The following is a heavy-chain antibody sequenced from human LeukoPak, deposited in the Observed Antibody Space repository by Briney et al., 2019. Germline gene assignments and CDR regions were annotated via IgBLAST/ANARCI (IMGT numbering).Heavy chain of an antibody. J-gene: IGHJ1*01. Sequence: PGGSLRLSCAAAGFTFSNYWMHWVRRAPGKGLVWVSRIKSDGRTNYADSVKGRFTISRDSAKNTVSLQMNSLRAEDTGVYYCARAPSEIGGYYPEYFRHWGQGTLVTVSS. CDR2: IKSDGRT. CDR3: ARAPSEIGGYYPEYFRH. V-gene: IGHV3-74*01. D-gene: IGHD3-22*01. CDR1: GFTFSNYW.